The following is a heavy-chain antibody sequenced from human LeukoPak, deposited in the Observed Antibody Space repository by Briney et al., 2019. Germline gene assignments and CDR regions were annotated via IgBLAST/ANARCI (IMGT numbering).Heavy chain of an antibody. D-gene: IGHD3-22*01. CDR1: GYTFTGYY. CDR2: INPNSGGT. J-gene: IGHJ4*02. V-gene: IGHV1-2*02. Sequence: ASVKVSCKASGYTFTGYYMHWVRQAPGQGLEWMGWINPNSGGTNYAQKFQGGVTMTRDTSISTAYMELSRLRSDDTAVYYCARVNYYDSSGYYADFDYWGQGTLVTVSS. CDR3: ARVNYYDSSGYYADFDY.